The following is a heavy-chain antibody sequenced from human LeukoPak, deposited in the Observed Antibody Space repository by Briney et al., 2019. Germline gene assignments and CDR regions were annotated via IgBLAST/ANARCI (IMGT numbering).Heavy chain of an antibody. CDR1: GGPISSYY. CDR2: IYYSGST. D-gene: IGHD6-13*01. CDR3: ARGGTRAAGLYFDY. J-gene: IGHJ4*02. V-gene: IGHV4-59*01. Sequence: PSETLSLTCTVSGGPISSYYWSWIRQPPGKGLEWIGYIYYSGSTNYNPSLKSRVTISVDTSKNQFSLKLSSVTAADTAVYYCARGGTRAAGLYFDYWGQGTLVTVSS.